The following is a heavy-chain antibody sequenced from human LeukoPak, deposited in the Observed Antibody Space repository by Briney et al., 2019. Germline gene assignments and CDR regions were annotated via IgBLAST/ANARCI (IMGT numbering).Heavy chain of an antibody. D-gene: IGHD5-24*01. CDR1: GFTFSSYG. CDR2: ISYDGSNK. V-gene: IGHV3-30*18. Sequence: PGRSLRLSCAASGFTFSSYGMHWVRQPPGKGLEWVAVISYDGSNKYYADSVKGRFTISRDNSKNTLYLQMNSLRAEDTAVYYCAKDRGDGYNYDYYYGMDVWGQGTTVTVSS. CDR3: AKDRGDGYNYDYYYGMDV. J-gene: IGHJ6*02.